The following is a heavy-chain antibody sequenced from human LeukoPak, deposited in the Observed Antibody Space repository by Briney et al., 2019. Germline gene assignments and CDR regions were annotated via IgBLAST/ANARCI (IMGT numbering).Heavy chain of an antibody. Sequence: GGSLRLSCAASGFTFSSYAMHWVRQAPGKGLEWVAVISYDGSNKYYADSVKGRFTISRDNSKNTLYLQMNSLRAEDTGLYYCAREHDGGEWGRAFDIWGQGTMVTVSS. CDR3: AREHDGGEWGRAFDI. CDR2: ISYDGSNK. D-gene: IGHD2-21*01. V-gene: IGHV3-30-3*01. CDR1: GFTFSSYA. J-gene: IGHJ3*02.